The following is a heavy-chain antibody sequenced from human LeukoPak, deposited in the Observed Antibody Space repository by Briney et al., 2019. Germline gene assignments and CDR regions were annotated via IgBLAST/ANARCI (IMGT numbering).Heavy chain of an antibody. J-gene: IGHJ4*02. CDR1: GFTFSSYS. CDR3: ARAGRD. Sequence: GGSLRLSCAASGFTFSSYSMNWVRQAPGKGLEWVSSISSSYIYYADSVKGRFTISRDNAKNSLYLQMNSLRAEDTAVYYCARAGRDWGQGTLVTVSS. CDR2: ISSSYI. V-gene: IGHV3-21*01.